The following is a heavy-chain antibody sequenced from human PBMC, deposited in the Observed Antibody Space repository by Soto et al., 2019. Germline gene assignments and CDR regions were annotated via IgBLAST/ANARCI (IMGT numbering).Heavy chain of an antibody. J-gene: IGHJ6*02. D-gene: IGHD6-19*01. CDR1: GFTFSSYG. Sequence: GGSLRLSCAASGFTFSSYGMHWVRQAPGKGLEWVALISYDGSNKYYADSVKGRFTISRDNSKNTLYLQVSSLRPEDTAVYYCAKDRDSSGWFSGYYYGVDVWGQGTTVTVSS. CDR3: AKDRDSSGWFSGYYYGVDV. CDR2: ISYDGSNK. V-gene: IGHV3-30*18.